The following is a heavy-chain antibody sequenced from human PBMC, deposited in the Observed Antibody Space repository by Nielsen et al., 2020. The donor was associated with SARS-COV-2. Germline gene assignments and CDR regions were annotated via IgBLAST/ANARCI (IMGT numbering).Heavy chain of an antibody. D-gene: IGHD6-13*01. J-gene: IGHJ6*02. Sequence: VKVSCKASGYTFTSYGISWVRQAPGQGLEWMGGIIPIFGTANYAQKFQGRVTITADESTSTAYMELSSLRSEDTAVYYCARGIAAAGTGGYYYYGMDVWGQGTTVTVSS. CDR2: IIPIFGTA. CDR3: ARGIAAAGTGGYYYYGMDV. V-gene: IGHV1-69*01. CDR1: GYTFTSYG.